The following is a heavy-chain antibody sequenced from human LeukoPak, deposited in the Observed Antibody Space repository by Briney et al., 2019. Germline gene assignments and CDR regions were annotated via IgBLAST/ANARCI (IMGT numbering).Heavy chain of an antibody. CDR2: ISGSGGST. Sequence: GGSLRLSCAASGFTFSGYAMSWVRQAPGKGLEWVSAISGSGGSTYYADSVKGRFTISRDNSKNTLYLQMNSLRAEDTAVYYCAKVYILTGYFYYFDYWGQGTLVTVSS. D-gene: IGHD3-9*01. J-gene: IGHJ4*02. CDR3: AKVYILTGYFYYFDY. V-gene: IGHV3-23*01. CDR1: GFTFSGYA.